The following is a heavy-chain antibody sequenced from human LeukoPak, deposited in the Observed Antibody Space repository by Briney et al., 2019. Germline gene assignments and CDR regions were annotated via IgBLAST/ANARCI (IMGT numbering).Heavy chain of an antibody. CDR1: GFTFNNYA. D-gene: IGHD3-9*01. Sequence: GGSLRLSCTASGFTFNNYAMTWVRQAPGKGLEWVSGINWNGGSTGYADSVKGRFTISRDNAKNSLYLQMNSLRAEDTALYYCARYDILTGYPDYWGQGTLVTVSS. CDR3: ARYDILTGYPDY. V-gene: IGHV3-20*04. J-gene: IGHJ4*02. CDR2: INWNGGST.